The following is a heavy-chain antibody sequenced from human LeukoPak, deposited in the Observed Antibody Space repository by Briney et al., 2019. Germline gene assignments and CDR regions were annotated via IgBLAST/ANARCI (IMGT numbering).Heavy chain of an antibody. CDR3: ARGPDYGDYVDY. CDR2: ISSSGTTI. Sequence: PGGSLRLSCVASGFTFSDYYMSWIRQAPGKGLEWVSYISSSGTTIYYADSVKGRFTISRDNAKNSLYLQMNSLRAEDTAVYYCARGPDYGDYVDYWGQGTLVTVSS. D-gene: IGHD4-17*01. V-gene: IGHV3-11*01. J-gene: IGHJ4*02. CDR1: GFTFSDYY.